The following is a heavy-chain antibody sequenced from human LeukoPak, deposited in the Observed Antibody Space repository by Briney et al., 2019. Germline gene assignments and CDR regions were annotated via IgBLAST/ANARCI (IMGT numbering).Heavy chain of an antibody. CDR2: IWYDGSNK. Sequence: PGGSLRLSCAASGFTFNSYGRHRLPQAPGKELEGVAVIWYDGSNKYYADSVKGRFTISRDNSKNTLYLQMNSLRAEDTAVYYCAKEPERLGEHSLDYWGQGTLVTVSS. D-gene: IGHD3-10*01. J-gene: IGHJ4*02. V-gene: IGHV3-33*06. CDR3: AKEPERLGEHSLDY. CDR1: GFTFNSYG.